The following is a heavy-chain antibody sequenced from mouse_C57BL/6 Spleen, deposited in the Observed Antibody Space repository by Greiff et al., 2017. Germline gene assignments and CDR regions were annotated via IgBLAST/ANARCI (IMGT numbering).Heavy chain of an antibody. Sequence: VQLQQSGPELVKPGASVKISCKASGYAFSSSWMNWVKQRPGKGLEWIGRIYPGDGDTNYNGKFKGKATLTADKSSSTAYMQLSSLTSEDSAVYFCAKGGGSSYNAMDYWGQGTSVTVSS. CDR2: IYPGDGDT. CDR1: GYAFSSSW. J-gene: IGHJ4*01. D-gene: IGHD1-1*01. CDR3: AKGGGSSYNAMDY. V-gene: IGHV1-82*01.